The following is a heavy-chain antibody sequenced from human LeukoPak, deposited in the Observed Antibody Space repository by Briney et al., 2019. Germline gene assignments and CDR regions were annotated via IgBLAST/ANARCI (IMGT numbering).Heavy chain of an antibody. J-gene: IGHJ4*02. Sequence: SETLSLTCTVSGGSINISPYYWGWIRQPPGRGLEWIGSIYYSGSTYYNPSLKSRLTISVDTSKNQFSLKVISVTAADTAIYYCARPTKGTAAQGYDYWGQGILVTVAS. D-gene: IGHD6-6*01. CDR1: GGSINISPYY. CDR3: ARPTKGTAAQGYDY. V-gene: IGHV4-39*01. CDR2: IYYSGST.